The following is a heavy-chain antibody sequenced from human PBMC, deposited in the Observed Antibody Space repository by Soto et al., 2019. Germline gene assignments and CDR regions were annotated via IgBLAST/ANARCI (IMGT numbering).Heavy chain of an antibody. CDR1: GFTFSSYA. Sequence: PGGSLRLSCAASGFTFSSYAMSWVRQAPGKGLEWVSAISGSGGSTYYADSVKGRFTISRDNSKNTLYLQMNSLRAEDTAVYYCAKGKGRIAVASYYFDYWGQGTLVTVPS. CDR2: ISGSGGST. CDR3: AKGKGRIAVASYYFDY. D-gene: IGHD6-19*01. V-gene: IGHV3-23*01. J-gene: IGHJ4*02.